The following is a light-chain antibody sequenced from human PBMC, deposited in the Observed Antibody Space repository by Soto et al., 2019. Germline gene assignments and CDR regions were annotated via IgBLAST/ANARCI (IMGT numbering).Light chain of an antibody. Sequence: QSALTQPASVSVSPGQSITISCTGTSSDVGAYNFVSLHQQHPGKAPKLMIYNVYDRPSGISYRFSGSKSGNTASLTISGLQGEDEADYYCSAYTVSRTYVFGTGTKVTVL. CDR1: SSDVGAYNF. CDR2: NVY. V-gene: IGLV2-14*03. CDR3: SAYTVSRTYV. J-gene: IGLJ1*01.